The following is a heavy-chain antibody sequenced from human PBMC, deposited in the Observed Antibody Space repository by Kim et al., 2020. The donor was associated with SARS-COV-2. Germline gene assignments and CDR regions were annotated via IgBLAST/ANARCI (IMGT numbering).Heavy chain of an antibody. V-gene: IGHV3-23*01. D-gene: IGHD3-16*01. CDR2: ISGSGRST. Sequence: GGSLRLSCAASGFTFSSYDMQWVRQAPGKGLEWVSVISGSGRSTYYADSVKGRFTISRDNSKNTLYLQMNSLRAEDTAVYYCAKGGAHGFDYWGQGTLVTVSS. CDR1: GFTFSSYD. CDR3: AKGGAHGFDY. J-gene: IGHJ4*02.